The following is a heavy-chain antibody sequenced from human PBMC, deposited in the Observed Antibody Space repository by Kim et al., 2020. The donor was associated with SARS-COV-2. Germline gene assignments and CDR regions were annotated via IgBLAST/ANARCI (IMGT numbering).Heavy chain of an antibody. D-gene: IGHD3-10*01. Sequence: GGSLRLSCAASGFTFSDYAIHWVRQAPGKGLEWVSGISWNSATIDYVDSVKGRFTISRDNPKNSLYLQMNSLRPEDTALYYCANGDGSGTYYNFHFAFDIWGRATM. CDR2: ISWNSATI. V-gene: IGHV3-9*01. CDR3: ANGDGSGTYYNFHFAFDI. CDR1: GFTFSDYA. J-gene: IGHJ3*02.